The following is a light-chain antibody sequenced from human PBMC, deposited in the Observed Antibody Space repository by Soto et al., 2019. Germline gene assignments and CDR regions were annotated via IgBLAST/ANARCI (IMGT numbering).Light chain of an antibody. CDR3: SSLTTIRALV. V-gene: IGLV2-14*01. J-gene: IGLJ2*01. Sequence: QSALTQPASVSGSPGQSITISCTGTSSDVGAYNYVSWYQQYPGKAPKIMIYDVSYRPSGVSNRFSGSKSGNTASLTISGLQAEDEADYYCSSLTTIRALVFGGGTQLTVL. CDR2: DVS. CDR1: SSDVGAYNY.